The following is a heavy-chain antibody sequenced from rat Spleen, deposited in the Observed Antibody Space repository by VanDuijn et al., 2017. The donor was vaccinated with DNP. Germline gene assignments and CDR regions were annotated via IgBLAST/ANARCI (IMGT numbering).Heavy chain of an antibody. CDR2: ISSGGST. J-gene: IGHJ2*01. Sequence: QVQLKESGPGLVQPSQTLSLTCTVSGFSLTSYGVSWVRQPPGKGLEWIAAISSGGSTEYNSALKSRLSITRDTSNSQVFLKMNSLQTEDTATYYCARSPNYGGYRYYFDLWGHGVMVTVSS. D-gene: IGHD1-11*01. V-gene: IGHV2S12*01. CDR1: GFSLTSYG. CDR3: ARSPNYGGYRYYFDL.